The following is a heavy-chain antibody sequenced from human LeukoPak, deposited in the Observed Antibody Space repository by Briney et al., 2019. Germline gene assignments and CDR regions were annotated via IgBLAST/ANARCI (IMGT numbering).Heavy chain of an antibody. D-gene: IGHD3-10*01. CDR1: GFTVSTNY. J-gene: IGHJ3*02. CDR2: IYTGGST. Sequence: PGGSLRLSCAASGFTVSTNYMNWVRQTPGKGLEWVSVIYTGGSTYYADSVKGRFTISIDNSKNSLYLQMNSLRAEDTALYHCAKDKDRITMVRGVIIPDAFDIWGQGTMVTVSS. V-gene: IGHV3-53*05. CDR3: AKDKDRITMVRGVIIPDAFDI.